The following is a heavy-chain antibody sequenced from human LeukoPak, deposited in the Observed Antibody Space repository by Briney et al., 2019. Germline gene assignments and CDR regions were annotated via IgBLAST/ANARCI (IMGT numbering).Heavy chain of an antibody. CDR2: INQGGSVK. J-gene: IGHJ4*02. CDR1: GFSFRYFW. V-gene: IGHV3-7*03. D-gene: IGHD6-19*01. Sequence: GGSLRLSCAASGFSFRYFWMTWVRQAPGKGLEWLANINQGGSVKYYVDSVKGRFTISRDDAKSSLSVQMNSLRDEDTALYYCARFGNGGWNLEYWGQGTLITVSS. CDR3: ARFGNGGWNLEY.